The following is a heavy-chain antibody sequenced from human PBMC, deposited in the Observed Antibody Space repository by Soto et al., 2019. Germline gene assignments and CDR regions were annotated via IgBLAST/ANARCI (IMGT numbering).Heavy chain of an antibody. CDR2: ISWNSGSI. Sequence: EVQLVESGGGLVQPGRSLRLSCAASGVTFDDYAMHCVRQAPGKGLEWVSGISWNSGSIGYADSVKGRFTISRDNAKNSMYLQMNSLRAEDTALYYCAKALYSGSWVLSGPYFDYWGQGTLVTVSS. V-gene: IGHV3-9*01. J-gene: IGHJ4*02. CDR3: AKALYSGSWVLSGPYFDY. D-gene: IGHD1-26*01. CDR1: GVTFDDYA.